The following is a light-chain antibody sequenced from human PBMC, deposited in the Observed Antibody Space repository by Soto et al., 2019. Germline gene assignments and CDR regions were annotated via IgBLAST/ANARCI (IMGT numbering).Light chain of an antibody. CDR2: DVS. CDR1: SSDVGGYNY. Sequence: QSALTQPASVSGSPGQSITISCTGTSSDVGGYNYVSWYQQHPGKAPKLMIYDVSNRPSGVSNRFSGSKSGNTASLTISGLQAEDEADYYCSSYTSGSTLVFGGGTK. J-gene: IGLJ2*01. V-gene: IGLV2-14*01. CDR3: SSYTSGSTLV.